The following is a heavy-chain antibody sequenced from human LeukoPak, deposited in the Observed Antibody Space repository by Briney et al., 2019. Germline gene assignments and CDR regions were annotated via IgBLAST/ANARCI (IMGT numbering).Heavy chain of an antibody. CDR1: GGSISGYY. D-gene: IGHD2-2*01. J-gene: IGHJ1*01. CDR2: IHYCGDT. Sequence: PSETLSLTCTVSGGSISGYYWTWIRQPPGKGLEWIGYIHYCGDTRYNPSLRSRVTISVDTSKNHFSMKLKSLTAADTATYYSARQAYCVSPTCYPFQHWGQGPLVTVSS. CDR3: ARQAYCVSPTCYPFQH. V-gene: IGHV4-59*08.